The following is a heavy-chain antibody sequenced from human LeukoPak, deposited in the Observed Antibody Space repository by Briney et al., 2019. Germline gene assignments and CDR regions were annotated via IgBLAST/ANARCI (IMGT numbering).Heavy chain of an antibody. V-gene: IGHV4-39*07. CDR3: ARGGTMVRGVSNFDY. CDR2: IYYSGST. Sequence: PSETLSLTCTVSGGSISSSSYYWGWFRQPPGKGLEWIGSIYYSGSTYYNPSHKSRVTISVDTSKNQFSLKLSSVTAADTAVYYCARGGTMVRGVSNFDYWGQGTLVTVSS. J-gene: IGHJ4*02. D-gene: IGHD3-10*01. CDR1: GGSISSSSYY.